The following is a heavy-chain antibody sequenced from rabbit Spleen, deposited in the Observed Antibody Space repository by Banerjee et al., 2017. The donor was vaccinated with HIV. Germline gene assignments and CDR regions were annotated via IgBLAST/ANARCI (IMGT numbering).Heavy chain of an antibody. CDR1: GFDFINYY. J-gene: IGHJ3*01. Sequence: QLKESGGGLVQPGGSLKLSCKASGFDFINYYMTWVRQAPGKGLEWIGYIDPVFGYTYYASSVNDRFTISSHNAQNTLYLQLDSLTAADTATYFCARFYAGYGDFGYAAMWGQGTLVTVS. CDR3: ARFYAGYGDFGYAAM. D-gene: IGHD7-1*01. CDR2: IDPVFGYT. V-gene: IGHV1S7*01.